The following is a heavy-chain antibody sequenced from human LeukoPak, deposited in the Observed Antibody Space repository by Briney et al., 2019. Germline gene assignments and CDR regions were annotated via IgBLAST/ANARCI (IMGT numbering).Heavy chain of an antibody. CDR2: FSGSGDST. D-gene: IGHD7-27*01. J-gene: IGHJ4*02. CDR3: AKKVPANWGSYFDY. Sequence: GGSLTLSCAASGFTFSSYAMSWVRQAPGKGLEWVSAFSGSGDSTYSTDSVKGRFTISRDNSKSTLYLQMNSLRAEDTAVYYCAKKVPANWGSYFDYWGQGTLVTVSS. V-gene: IGHV3-23*01. CDR1: GFTFSSYA.